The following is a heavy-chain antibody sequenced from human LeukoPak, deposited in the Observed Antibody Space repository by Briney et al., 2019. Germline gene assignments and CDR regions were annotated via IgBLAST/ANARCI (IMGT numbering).Heavy chain of an antibody. CDR2: ISSNGGNT. CDR3: ARIRGGWYFDY. D-gene: IGHD6-19*01. CDR1: GITFSSYA. Sequence: GGSLRLSCEASGITFSSYAMHWVRQAPGKGLENVSSISSNGGNTYYASSVKGRFTISRDNSKNTLYLQMGSLRAEDMAVYYCARIRGGWYFDYWGQGTLVTVSS. V-gene: IGHV3-64*01. J-gene: IGHJ4*02.